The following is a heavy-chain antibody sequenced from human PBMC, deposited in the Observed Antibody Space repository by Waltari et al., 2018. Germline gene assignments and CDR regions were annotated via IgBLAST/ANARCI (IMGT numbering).Heavy chain of an antibody. D-gene: IGHD6-13*01. CDR2: IRYDGSNK. V-gene: IGHV3-30*02. Sequence: QVQLVESGGGVVQPGGSLRLSCAASGFTFSSYGMHWVRQAPGKGLEWVAFIRYDGSNKYYADSVKGRFTISRDNSKNTLYLQMYSLRAEDTAVYYCAKDRMQQLGPDAFDIWGQGTMVTVSS. J-gene: IGHJ3*02. CDR1: GFTFSSYG. CDR3: AKDRMQQLGPDAFDI.